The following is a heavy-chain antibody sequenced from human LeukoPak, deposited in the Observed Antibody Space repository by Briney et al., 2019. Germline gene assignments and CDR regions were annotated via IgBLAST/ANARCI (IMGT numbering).Heavy chain of an antibody. CDR2: ISGYNGNT. J-gene: IGHJ6*02. Sequence: ASVKVSCKASGYPFTNYGTSWVRQAPGQGLEWMGWISGYNGNTSSAQKVQGRVTMTTDTSTSTAYMELRSLRSDDTAVYYCARDGEYSSGWYVNYYGMDVWGQGTTVTVSS. CDR3: ARDGEYSSGWYVNYYGMDV. CDR1: GYPFTNYG. D-gene: IGHD6-19*01. V-gene: IGHV1-18*01.